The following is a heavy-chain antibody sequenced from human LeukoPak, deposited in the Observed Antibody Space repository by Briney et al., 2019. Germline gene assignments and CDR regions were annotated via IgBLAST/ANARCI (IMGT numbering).Heavy chain of an antibody. D-gene: IGHD3-10*01. J-gene: IGHJ4*02. CDR2: IIPIFDTP. V-gene: IGHV1-69*13. CDR3: ASPRLYSFGSGTFDY. CDR1: GGTFSSYG. Sequence: SVKVSCKASGGTFSSYGVNWVRQAPGQGLEWMGGIIPIFDTPKYAQKFQGRVTITADESTSTAYMELSSLRSEDTAVYYCASPRLYSFGSGTFDYWGQGTLVTVSS.